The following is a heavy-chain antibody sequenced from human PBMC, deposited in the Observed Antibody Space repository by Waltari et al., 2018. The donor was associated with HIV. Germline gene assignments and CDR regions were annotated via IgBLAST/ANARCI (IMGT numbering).Heavy chain of an antibody. CDR2: FDPKNGKP. J-gene: IGHJ4*02. Sequence: IQSTSELKRPGASVTISCKVSGYPLSDLSMQWVRQGRGQRLEWMGGFDPKNGKPVYSQRFWGRVSLAEDTSEDTAFLELNRLTSDDTAVYYCVTLYNESPLYSDFWGQGTLVTV. CDR3: VTLYNESPLYSDF. V-gene: IGHV1-24*01. D-gene: IGHD3-10*01. CDR1: GYPLSDLS.